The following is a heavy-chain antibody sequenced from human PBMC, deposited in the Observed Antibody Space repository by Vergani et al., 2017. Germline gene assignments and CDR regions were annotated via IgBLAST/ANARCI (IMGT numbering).Heavy chain of an antibody. CDR2: ISYDGSNK. CDR3: AKDSKNWNQYYYYYMDV. D-gene: IGHD1-1*01. CDR1: GFSLSTYT. J-gene: IGHJ6*03. Sequence: VQLVESGGGLVNPGGCLTLSCVASGFSLSTYTFNWVRQAPGGGLEWVAVISYDGSNKYYADSVKGRFTISRDDSKNTLYLQMNSLRPEDTAVFYCAKDSKNWNQYYYYYMDVWGKGTTVTVSS. V-gene: IGHV3-30*18.